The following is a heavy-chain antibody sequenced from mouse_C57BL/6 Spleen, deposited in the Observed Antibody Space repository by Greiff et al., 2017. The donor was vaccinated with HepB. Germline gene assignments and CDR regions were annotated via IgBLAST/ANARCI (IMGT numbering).Heavy chain of an antibody. CDR2: IYPRDGST. D-gene: IGHD2-2*01. V-gene: IGHV1-85*01. Sequence: VQLQQSGPELEKPGASVKLSCKASGYTFTSYDINWVKQRPGQGLEWIGWIYPRDGSTKYNEKFKGKATLTVDTSSSTAYMELHSLPSEESAVYFCARGYGYDGDYFDYWGQGTTLTVSS. CDR1: GYTFTSYD. CDR3: ARGYGYDGDYFDY. J-gene: IGHJ2*01.